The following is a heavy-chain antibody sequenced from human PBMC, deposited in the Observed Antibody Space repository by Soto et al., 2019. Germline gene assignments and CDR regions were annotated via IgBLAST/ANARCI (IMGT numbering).Heavy chain of an antibody. CDR2: ITSSSVQT. Sequence: QVRLVESGGGLVKPGGSLRLSCAASGFDFSDAYMSWIRQAPGKGLEWVAWITSSSVQTRYADSVKGRFTISRDNAKNSLYLQMNSLRPEDTAVYYCASLVRQHLPPLGPWGQGTLVIVSS. J-gene: IGHJ5*02. V-gene: IGHV3-11*06. CDR3: ASLVRQHLPPLGP. CDR1: GFDFSDAY. D-gene: IGHD6-13*01.